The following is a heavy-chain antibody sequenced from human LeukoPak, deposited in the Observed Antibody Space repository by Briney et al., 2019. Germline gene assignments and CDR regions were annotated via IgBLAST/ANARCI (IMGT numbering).Heavy chain of an antibody. V-gene: IGHV3-23*01. Sequence: GGSLRLSCAASGFTFSSYAMSWVRQAPGKGLEWVSAISGSGGSTYYADSVKGRFTISRDNSKNTLYLQMNSLRAEDMAVYYCAKDRDSGSLEVYNWFDPWGQGTLVTVSS. J-gene: IGHJ5*02. D-gene: IGHD1-26*01. CDR2: ISGSGGST. CDR1: GFTFSSYA. CDR3: AKDRDSGSLEVYNWFDP.